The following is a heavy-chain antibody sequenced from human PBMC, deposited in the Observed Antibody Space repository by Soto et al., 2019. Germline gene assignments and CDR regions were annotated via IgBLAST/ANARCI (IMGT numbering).Heavy chain of an antibody. CDR3: ARDKGRQQIGGSYYYGMDV. Sequence: QVQLVQSGAEVKKPGSSVTVSCKASGGTFGNSAISWVRQAPGQGLEWMGGIMPIFPTPDYAQKFQGRVTMTADESTGTAYMELTSLRSEDTAVYYCARDKGRQQIGGSYYYGMDVWGQGTTVTV. J-gene: IGHJ6*02. CDR1: GGTFGNSA. CDR2: IMPIFPTP. D-gene: IGHD1-26*01. V-gene: IGHV1-69*12.